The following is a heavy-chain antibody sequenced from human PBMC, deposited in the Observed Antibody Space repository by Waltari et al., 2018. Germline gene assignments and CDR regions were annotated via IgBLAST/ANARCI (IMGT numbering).Heavy chain of an antibody. J-gene: IGHJ4*02. CDR3: ATGRRGYSGYGAYYFDY. CDR2: IIPIFGTA. CDR1: GGTFSSYA. Sequence: QVQLVQSGAEVKKPGSSVKVSCKASGGTFSSYAISWVRQAPGQGLEWMGRIIPIFGTANYAQKFQGRVTITADKSTSTAYMELSSLRSEDTAVYYCATGRRGYSGYGAYYFDYWGQGTLVTVSS. D-gene: IGHD5-12*01. V-gene: IGHV1-69*08.